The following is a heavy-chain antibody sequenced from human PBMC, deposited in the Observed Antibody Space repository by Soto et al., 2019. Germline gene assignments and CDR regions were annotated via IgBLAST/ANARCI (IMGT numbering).Heavy chain of an antibody. CDR1: SGSISSSNYF. J-gene: IGHJ6*03. CDR3: ASVFRDYPFYYYMDV. V-gene: IGHV4-39*01. Sequence: SETLSLTCTVSSGSISSSNYFWAWIRQPPGKGLEWIGNIYYSGSTYYNPSLKSRVTISVDTSKNQFSLKLNSVTAADTAVYYCASVFRDYPFYYYMDVWGRGTTVTVAS. CDR2: IYYSGST. D-gene: IGHD4-17*01.